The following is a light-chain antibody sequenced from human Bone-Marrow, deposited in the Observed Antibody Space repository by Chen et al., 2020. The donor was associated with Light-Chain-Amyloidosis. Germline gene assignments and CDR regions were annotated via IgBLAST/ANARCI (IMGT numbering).Light chain of an antibody. J-gene: IGLJ2*01. V-gene: IGLV3-25*02. Sequence: SYELTQPPSVSVSPGQTARITCSGDDLPTKYAYWYQQKPGQAPVPVIHRDTERPSGISERFSGASAGTTATLTISGVQAEDEADYHDQSADSSGTYEVIFGGGTKLTVL. CDR1: DLPTKY. CDR3: QSADSSGTYEVI. CDR2: RDT.